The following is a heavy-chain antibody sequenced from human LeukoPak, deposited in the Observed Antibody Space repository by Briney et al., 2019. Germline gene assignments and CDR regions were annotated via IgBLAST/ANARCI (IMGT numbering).Heavy chain of an antibody. J-gene: IGHJ4*02. CDR1: GGSISSSSYY. V-gene: IGHV4-39*07. Sequence: SETLSLTCTVSGGSISSSSYYWGWIRQPPGKGLEWIGSIYYSGSTYYNPSLKSRVTISVDTSKNQFYLKLSSVTAADTAVYYWARVEFGGDSSGYYQYYFDYWGQGTLVTVSS. D-gene: IGHD3-22*01. CDR2: IYYSGST. CDR3: ARVEFGGDSSGYYQYYFDY.